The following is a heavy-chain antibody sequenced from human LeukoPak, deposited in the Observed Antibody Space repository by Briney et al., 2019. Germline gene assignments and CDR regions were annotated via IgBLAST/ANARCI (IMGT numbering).Heavy chain of an antibody. V-gene: IGHV3-30*03. CDR3: ARGYSSSWLGYFDY. J-gene: IGHJ4*02. Sequence: GRTLRLSCASSGFTFSSYGIHGGRQAPDKGLEGGAVVSSDGGNKYYADSVKDRLTISRDTSKNTLYLQMNSLGAEDTAVYYCARGYSSSWLGYFDYWGQGTLVTVSS. CDR2: VSSDGGNK. CDR1: GFTFSSYG. D-gene: IGHD6-13*01.